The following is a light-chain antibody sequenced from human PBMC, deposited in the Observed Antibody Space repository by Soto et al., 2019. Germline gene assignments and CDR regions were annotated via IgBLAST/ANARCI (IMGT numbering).Light chain of an antibody. Sequence: QSVLKQPPSVSGAPGQRVTISCTGSSSNIGAGYDVHWYQQLPGTGPKLLMYGNSNRPSGVPDRLSGSKSGTSASLASTGLQAEDEADYYCQSYDDILSTVVFGRGTKVTVL. J-gene: IGLJ2*01. CDR2: GNS. V-gene: IGLV1-40*01. CDR3: QSYDDILSTVV. CDR1: SSNIGAGYD.